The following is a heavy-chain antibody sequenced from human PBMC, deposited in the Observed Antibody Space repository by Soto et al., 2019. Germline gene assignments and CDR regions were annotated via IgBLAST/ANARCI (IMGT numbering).Heavy chain of an antibody. Sequence: GASAKVSCKASGYTFTSKDIYWVRQATGQGLEWMGWMNPNSGNTGYAQKFQGRVTMTRNTSISTAYMELSSLRSEDTAVYYCARGRPKDIVVVVASPYNWFDPWGQGTLVTVSS. CDR2: MNPNSGNT. V-gene: IGHV1-8*01. CDR3: ARGRPKDIVVVVASPYNWFDP. J-gene: IGHJ5*02. D-gene: IGHD2-15*01. CDR1: GYTFTSKD.